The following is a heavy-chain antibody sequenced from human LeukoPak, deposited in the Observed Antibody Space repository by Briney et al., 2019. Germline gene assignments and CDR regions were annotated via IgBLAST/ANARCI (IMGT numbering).Heavy chain of an antibody. CDR3: AKANPYCSSTSCYPDYYYYYYMDV. CDR2: IYSGGST. CDR1: GFTVSSNY. V-gene: IGHV3-53*05. D-gene: IGHD2-2*01. Sequence: PGGSLRLSCAASGFTVSSNYMSWVRQAPGKGLEWVSVIYSGGSTYYADSVKGRFTISRDNSKNTLYLQMNSLRAEDTAVYYCAKANPYCSSTSCYPDYYYYYYMDVWGKGTTVTVSS. J-gene: IGHJ6*03.